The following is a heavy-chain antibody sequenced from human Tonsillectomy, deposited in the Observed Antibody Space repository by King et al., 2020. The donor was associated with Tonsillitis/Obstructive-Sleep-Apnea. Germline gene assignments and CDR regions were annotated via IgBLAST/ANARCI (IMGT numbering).Heavy chain of an antibody. CDR1: GFTFSNAW. D-gene: IGHD5/OR15-5a*01. CDR2: IPTNADGGPI. CDR3: TLRSSI. J-gene: IGHJ4*02. Sequence: VQLVESGGGLVKPGESLRLSCVVSGFTFSNAWMSWVRQAPGKGLEWGCRIPTNADGGPIEYGAPGKGRFTISRDDSENTVYLQMNSLKTEDTAVYYCTLRSSIRGQGTLVTVSS. V-gene: IGHV3-15*05.